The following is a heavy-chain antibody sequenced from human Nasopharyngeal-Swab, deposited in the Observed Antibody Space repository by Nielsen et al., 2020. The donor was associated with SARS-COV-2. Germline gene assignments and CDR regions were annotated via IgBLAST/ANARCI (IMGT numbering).Heavy chain of an antibody. CDR1: GFTFSSYG. CDR3: ARETVAGTRPDY. CDR2: ISYDGSNK. Sequence: GGSLRLSCAASGFTFSSYGMHWVRQAPGKGLEWVAVISYDGSNKYYADSVKGRFTISRDNSKNTLYLQMNSLRAEDTAVYYRARETVAGTRPDYWGQGTLVTVSS. J-gene: IGHJ4*02. D-gene: IGHD6-19*01. V-gene: IGHV3-30*03.